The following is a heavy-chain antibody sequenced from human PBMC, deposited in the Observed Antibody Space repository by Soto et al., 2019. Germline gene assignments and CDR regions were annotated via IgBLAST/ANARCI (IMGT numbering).Heavy chain of an antibody. D-gene: IGHD3-3*01. J-gene: IGHJ5*02. V-gene: IGHV1-2*04. Sequence: ASVKVSCKAPGYTFTGYYMQWVRQAPGQGIEWMGWINPNSGGTNYAQKFQGWVTMTRDTSISTAYMELSRLRSDDTAVYSCPSGTLFLEWLSENWFDPWGQGTLVTVSS. CDR3: PSGTLFLEWLSENWFDP. CDR2: INPNSGGT. CDR1: GYTFTGYY.